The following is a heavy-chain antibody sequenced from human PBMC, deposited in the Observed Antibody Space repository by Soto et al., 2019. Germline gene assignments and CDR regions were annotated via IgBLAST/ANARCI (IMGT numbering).Heavy chain of an antibody. J-gene: IGHJ4*02. D-gene: IGHD5-18*01. CDR2: ISSSSSYT. CDR1: VFTFRDYY. Sequence: PGGSLRLSCAATVFTFRDYYMSRIQGAPGKGLEWVSYISSSSSYTNYADSVKGRFTISRDNAKNSLYLQMNSLRAEDTAVYYCARVYRGYSYGRTIYYFDYWGQGT. V-gene: IGHV3-11*06. CDR3: ARVYRGYSYGRTIYYFDY.